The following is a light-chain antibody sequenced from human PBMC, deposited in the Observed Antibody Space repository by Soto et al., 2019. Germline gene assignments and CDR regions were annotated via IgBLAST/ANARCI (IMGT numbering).Light chain of an antibody. CDR3: QQYTRYWT. CDR2: DVS. Sequence: DIRMTQSASTLSAYLEDRVTITFRASQSLDNCLAWYQQKPGKAPKLLIYDVSSLESGVPSRFSGSGSETEFTLIISSLFPDDFATYYCQQYTRYWTFAQGTKVHIK. V-gene: IGKV1-5*01. J-gene: IGKJ1*01. CDR1: QSLDNC.